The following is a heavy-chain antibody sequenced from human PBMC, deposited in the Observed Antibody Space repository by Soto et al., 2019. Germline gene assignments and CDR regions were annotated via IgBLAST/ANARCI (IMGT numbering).Heavy chain of an antibody. D-gene: IGHD6-13*01. V-gene: IGHV4-34*01. CDR2: INHSGST. Sequence: QVQLQQWGAGLLKPSETLSLTCAVYGGSFSGYYWSWIRQPPGKGLEWIGEINHSGSTNYNPSLTGRVSLSVDTSKNQFSLKLSSVTAADTAVYYCAGYSSSWRAYWYFDLWGRGTLVTVSS. CDR3: AGYSSSWRAYWYFDL. J-gene: IGHJ2*01. CDR1: GGSFSGYY.